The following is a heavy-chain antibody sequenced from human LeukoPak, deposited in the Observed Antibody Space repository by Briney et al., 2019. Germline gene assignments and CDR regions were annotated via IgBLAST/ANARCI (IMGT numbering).Heavy chain of an antibody. D-gene: IGHD2-8*01. J-gene: IGHJ6*03. CDR2: IYYSGST. Sequence: NAWESLSLTCTVAGGSISSSSYDWGWIRQPPGKGLELIVSIYYSGSTYYNPSLKSRVTISLDTSKNQYSLSRSSVTAVDTAAYYCERRNRSRACCRQNCSYIVVWVKGRTVSVSS. V-gene: IGHV4-39*01. CDR3: ERRNRSRACCRQNCSYIVV. CDR1: GGSISSSSYD.